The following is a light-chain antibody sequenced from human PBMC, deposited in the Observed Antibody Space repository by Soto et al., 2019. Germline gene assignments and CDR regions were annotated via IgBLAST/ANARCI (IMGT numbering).Light chain of an antibody. CDR3: QQYNTYSQT. Sequence: DIQMTQSPPPLSACVGDRVTITCRASRSISGWLAWYQQKPGKAPKLLIYDASNLEGGVPSKFSGTGSGTEFTLTISSLQPEDFATYYCQQYNTYSQTFGQGTKVDIK. V-gene: IGKV1-5*01. CDR2: DAS. CDR1: RSISGW. J-gene: IGKJ1*01.